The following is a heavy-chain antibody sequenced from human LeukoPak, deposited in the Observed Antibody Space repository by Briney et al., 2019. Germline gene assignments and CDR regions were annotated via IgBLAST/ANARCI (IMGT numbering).Heavy chain of an antibody. V-gene: IGHV1-2*06. CDR3: ARVAPRIAGAGTGRSACDI. Sequence: GASVKVSCKASGYTFSSYDINWVRQAPGQGLEWMGRINPNSGGTNFAQKFQGRVTMTRDTSISTAYMHLSRLRSDDTAVYYCARVAPRIAGAGTGRSACDIWGEGTMVTVSS. CDR2: INPNSGGT. D-gene: IGHD6-13*01. J-gene: IGHJ3*02. CDR1: GYTFSSYD.